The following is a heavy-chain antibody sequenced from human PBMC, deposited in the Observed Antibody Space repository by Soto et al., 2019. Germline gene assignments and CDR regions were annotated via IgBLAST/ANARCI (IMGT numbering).Heavy chain of an antibody. V-gene: IGHV3-11*06. J-gene: IGHJ4*02. CDR1: GFTFSDYY. D-gene: IGHD1-1*01. CDR2: ISSSSSYT. Sequence: GGSLRLSCAASGFTFSDYYMSWIRQAPGKGLEWVSYISSSSSYTNYADSVKGRFTISRDNAKNSLYLQMNSLRAEDTAVYYCARERGRTECIDYWGQGTLVTVSS. CDR3: ARERGRTECIDY.